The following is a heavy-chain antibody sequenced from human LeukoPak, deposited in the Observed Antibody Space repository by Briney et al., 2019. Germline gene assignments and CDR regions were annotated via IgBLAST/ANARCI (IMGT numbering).Heavy chain of an antibody. Sequence: ASVKVSCKASGYTFTSYGISWVRQAPGHGLEWMGWISAYNGNTNYAQKLQGRVTMTTDTSTSTAYMGLRSLRSDDTAVYYYARDRAGYCSSTSCYLGQDYYYYCGMDVWGKGTTVTVSS. CDR1: GYTFTSYG. CDR3: ARDRAGYCSSTSCYLGQDYYYYCGMDV. D-gene: IGHD2-2*01. J-gene: IGHJ6*04. CDR2: ISAYNGNT. V-gene: IGHV1-18*04.